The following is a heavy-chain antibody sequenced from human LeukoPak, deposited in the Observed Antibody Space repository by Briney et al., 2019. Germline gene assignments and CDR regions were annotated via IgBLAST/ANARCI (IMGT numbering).Heavy chain of an antibody. D-gene: IGHD3-10*01. CDR2: IYYSGTT. CDR1: GGSISSYY. Sequence: SETLSLTCTVSGGSISSYYWSWIRQPPGKGLEWIGYIYYSGTTNYNPSLKSRVTISVDTSKNQFSLKLSSVTAADTAVYYCARHIRRGFEELSWYYYGMDVWGQGTLVTVSS. J-gene: IGHJ6*02. CDR3: ARHIRRGFEELSWYYYGMDV. V-gene: IGHV4-59*08.